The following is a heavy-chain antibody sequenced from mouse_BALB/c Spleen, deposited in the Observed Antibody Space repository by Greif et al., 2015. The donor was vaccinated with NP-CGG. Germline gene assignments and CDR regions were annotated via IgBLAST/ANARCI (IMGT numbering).Heavy chain of an antibody. Sequence: VKLMESGAELVKPGASVKLSCTASGFNIKDTYMHWVKQRPEQGLEWIGRIDPANGNPKYDPKFQGKATITADTSSNTDYLQLSSLTAEDTAGYYCARNDGFAYWGQGTLVTVSA. CDR1: GFNIKDTY. J-gene: IGHJ3*01. D-gene: IGHD2-12*01. CDR2: IDPANGNP. CDR3: ARNDGFAY. V-gene: IGHV14-3*02.